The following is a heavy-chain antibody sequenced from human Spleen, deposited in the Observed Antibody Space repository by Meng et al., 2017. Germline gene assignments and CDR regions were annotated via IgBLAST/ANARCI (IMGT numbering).Heavy chain of an antibody. J-gene: IGHJ4*02. CDR2: INSDGTGR. CDR1: GFTFSSYW. Sequence: EVQLVESGGGLVQPGGSLRLSCAASGFTFSSYWMHWVRQVPGKGLVWVSHINSDGTGRTYADSVQGRFTTSRDNAKNTVYLQMNSLRAEDTAVYFCARDDPGVGIDFWGQGTLVTVSS. V-gene: IGHV3-74*01. CDR3: ARDDPGVGIDF. D-gene: IGHD1-26*01.